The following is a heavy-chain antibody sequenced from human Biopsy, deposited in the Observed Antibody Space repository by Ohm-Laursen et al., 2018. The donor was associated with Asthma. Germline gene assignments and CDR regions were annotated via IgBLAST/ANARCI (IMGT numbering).Heavy chain of an antibody. J-gene: IGHJ4*02. V-gene: IGHV3-9*01. Sequence: SSLRLSCTASGLNFEDYVMHWVRQAPGKGLEWVSGISWNSRSIGYGDSVKGRFTISRDNTKNSLYLQMNSLSPEDTAMYYCRALPTRTMYFDSWGQGTLVTVPS. D-gene: IGHD4/OR15-4a*01. CDR2: ISWNSRSI. CDR1: GLNFEDYV. CDR3: RALPTRTMYFDS.